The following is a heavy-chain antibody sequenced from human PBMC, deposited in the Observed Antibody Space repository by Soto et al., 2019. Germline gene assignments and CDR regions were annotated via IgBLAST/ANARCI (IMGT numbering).Heavy chain of an antibody. D-gene: IGHD5-18*01. CDR1: GGSISSEGYY. CDR2: IYYSGTT. Sequence: LSLTCTVSGGSISSEGYYWSWFRQLPGKGLEWIGDIYYSGTTYHNPSLRSRLTISGDASKNQFSLKLSSVTAADTALYYCARGRGYSYGPYYFDYWGQGTLVTVSS. V-gene: IGHV4-31*03. CDR3: ARGRGYSYGPYYFDY. J-gene: IGHJ4*02.